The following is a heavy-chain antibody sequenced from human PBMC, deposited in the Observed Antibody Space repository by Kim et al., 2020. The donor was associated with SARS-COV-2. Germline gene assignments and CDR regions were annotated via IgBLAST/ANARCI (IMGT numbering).Heavy chain of an antibody. Sequence: KSYADSVKGRFTISRDNSMTTVYLQMNSLRGEDTTVYYCARDNVGVFDYWGQGTLVSVSS. CDR2: K. D-gene: IGHD1-26*01. CDR3: ARDNVGVFDY. J-gene: IGHJ4*02. V-gene: IGHV3-33*01.